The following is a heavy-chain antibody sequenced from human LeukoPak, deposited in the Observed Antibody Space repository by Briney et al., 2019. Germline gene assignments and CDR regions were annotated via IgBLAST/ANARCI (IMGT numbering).Heavy chain of an antibody. V-gene: IGHV4-39*01. D-gene: IGHD3-3*01. CDR1: GGSISSSGHY. CDR3: ARHSSLGSGYYY. Sequence: SETLSLTCSVSGGSISSSGHYWGWIRQPPGKGLEWIGSIYYSGSTYYSPSLNSRVTISADTSKNQFSLRLSSVTAPDTAVYYCARHSSLGSGYYYWGQGTLVTVSS. J-gene: IGHJ4*02. CDR2: IYYSGST.